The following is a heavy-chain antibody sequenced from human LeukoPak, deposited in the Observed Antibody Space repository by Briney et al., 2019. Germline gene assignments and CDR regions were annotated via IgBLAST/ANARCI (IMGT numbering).Heavy chain of an antibody. Sequence: ASVKVPCKASKYAFTSYDINRVRQATGQGLEWMGWMNPNSGNTGYAQKFQGRVTMTRNTSISTAYMELSSLRSEDTAMYYCVRGSGSYYQYYFDWWGQRTLVTVSS. CDR3: VRGSGSYYQYYFDW. V-gene: IGHV1-8*01. J-gene: IGHJ4*02. CDR2: MNPNSGNT. CDR1: KYAFTSYD. D-gene: IGHD3-10*01.